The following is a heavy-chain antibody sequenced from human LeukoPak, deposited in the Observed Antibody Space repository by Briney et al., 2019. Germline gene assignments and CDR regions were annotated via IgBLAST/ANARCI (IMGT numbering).Heavy chain of an antibody. J-gene: IGHJ4*02. CDR2: ISAYNGNT. Sequence: GASVKVSCKASGYTFTSYGISWVRQAPGQGLEWMGWISAYNGNTNYAQKLQGRVTMTTDTSTSTAYMELRSLRSDDTAVYYCARARGFMGSNYGYFDYWGQGTLVTVSS. V-gene: IGHV1-18*01. CDR1: GYTFTSYG. D-gene: IGHD1-26*01. CDR3: ARARGFMGSNYGYFDY.